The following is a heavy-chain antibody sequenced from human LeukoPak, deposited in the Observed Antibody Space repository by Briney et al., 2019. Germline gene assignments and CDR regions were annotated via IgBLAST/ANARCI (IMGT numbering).Heavy chain of an antibody. CDR1: GFTFSNAW. D-gene: IGHD3-9*01. Sequence: GALRLSCAASGFTFSNAWMSWVRQAPGKGLEWVGRIKSKTDGGTTDYAAPVKGRFTISRDDSKNTLYLQMNSLKTEDTAVYYCTTAVRYFDWFDYWGQGTLVTVSS. CDR2: IKSKTDGGTT. V-gene: IGHV3-15*01. J-gene: IGHJ4*02. CDR3: TTAVRYFDWFDY.